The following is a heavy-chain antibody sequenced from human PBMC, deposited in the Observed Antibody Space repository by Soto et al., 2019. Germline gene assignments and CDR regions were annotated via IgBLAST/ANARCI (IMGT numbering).Heavy chain of an antibody. CDR2: ISAYNGNT. CDR3: ARVEYSYGLNWFDP. V-gene: IGHV1-18*01. J-gene: IGHJ5*02. CDR1: GYTFTSYG. Sequence: GASVKVSCKASGYTFTSYGISWVRQAPGQGLEWMGWISAYNGNTNYAQKLQGRVTMTTDTSTSTAYMELRSLRSDDTAVYYCARVEYSYGLNWFDPWGQGTLVTVSS. D-gene: IGHD5-18*01.